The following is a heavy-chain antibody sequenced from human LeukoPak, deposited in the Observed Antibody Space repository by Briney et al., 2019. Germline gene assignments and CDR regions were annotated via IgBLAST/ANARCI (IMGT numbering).Heavy chain of an antibody. CDR2: ISAYNGKT. V-gene: IGHV1-18*04. CDR3: ARDRELGAPADWEY. Sequence: PRPSVNVSCTPSGYTFTSYGISWVRPAPGQGRDWMGWISAYNGKTHYAQKLQGRVTMTTDTSTSTAYMELRSLRSDDTAVYDCARDRELGAPADWEYWGQGTLVTVSS. CDR1: GYTFTSYG. J-gene: IGHJ4*02. D-gene: IGHD1-26*01.